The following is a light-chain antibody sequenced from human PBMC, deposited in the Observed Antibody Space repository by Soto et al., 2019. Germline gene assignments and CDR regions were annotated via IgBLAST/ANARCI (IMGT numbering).Light chain of an antibody. J-gene: IGLJ1*01. V-gene: IGLV2-23*01. Sequence: QSALTQPASVSGSPGQSITISCTGTSSDVGSYNLVSWYQQHPGKAPKLMIYEGSKRPSGVSNRFSGSKSGNTASLTIYGLKAEDDADYYCCSYAGSSTYVFGTGTKLTVL. CDR2: EGS. CDR3: CSYAGSSTYV. CDR1: SSDVGSYNL.